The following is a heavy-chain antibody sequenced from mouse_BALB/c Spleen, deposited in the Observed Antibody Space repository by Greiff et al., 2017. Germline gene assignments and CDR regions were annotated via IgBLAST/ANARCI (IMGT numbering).Heavy chain of an antibody. J-gene: IGHJ4*01. D-gene: IGHD2-14*01. V-gene: IGHV7-1*02. CDR3: ARDLRYDGAMDY. CDR1: GFTFSDFY. Sequence: EVKVVESGGGLVQPGGSLRLSCATSGFTFSDFYMEWVRQPPGKRLEWIAASRNKANDYTTEYSASVKGRFIVSRDTSQSILYLQMNALRAEDTAVYYCARDLRYDGAMDYWGQGTSVTVSS. CDR2: SRNKANDYTT.